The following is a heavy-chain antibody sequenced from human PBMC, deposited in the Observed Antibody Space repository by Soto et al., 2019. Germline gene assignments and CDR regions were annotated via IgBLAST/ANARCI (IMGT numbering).Heavy chain of an antibody. CDR3: ARDTTPSL. CDR1: GASISSYY. J-gene: IGHJ4*02. V-gene: IGHV4-59*01. D-gene: IGHD1-1*01. Sequence: QVQLQESGPGLVKPSETLSLTCTVSGASISSYYWSWIRQPPGKGLEWIGYVYYSGSTNYNPSLKRRVTISVDTSKNQFPLKLSSVTAADTAMYYCARDTTPSLWGQGTLVTVSS. CDR2: VYYSGST.